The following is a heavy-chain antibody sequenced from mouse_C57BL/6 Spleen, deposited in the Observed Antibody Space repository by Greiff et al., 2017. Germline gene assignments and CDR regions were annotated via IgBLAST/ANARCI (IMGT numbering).Heavy chain of an antibody. V-gene: IGHV1-55*01. D-gene: IGHD2-5*01. J-gene: IGHJ4*01. CDR2: IYPGSGST. CDR1: GYTFTSYW. Sequence: QVQLQQPGAELVKPGASVTMSCKASGYTFTSYWITWVKQRPGQGLEWIGDIYPGSGSTNYNEKFKSKATLTVDTSSSTAYMQLSSLTSEDSAVYYCARGVYSNYRYYAMDYWGQGTSVTVSS. CDR3: ARGVYSNYRYYAMDY.